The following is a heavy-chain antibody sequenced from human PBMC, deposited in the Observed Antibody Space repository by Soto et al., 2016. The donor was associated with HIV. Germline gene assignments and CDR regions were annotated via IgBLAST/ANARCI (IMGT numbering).Heavy chain of an antibody. CDR2: ISWNGGSR. CDR3: AKDILPLGVPFLTSMDA. V-gene: IGHV3-43*01. D-gene: IGHD3-9*01. Sequence: EVQLVESGGVVVQPGGSLRLSCAASGFTFDEYTMHWVRQTPGKGLEWVSLISWNGGSRYYADSVKGRFTISRDNSKNSLYLQMNSLRTEDTALYYCAKDILPLGVPFLTSMDAWGKGTMVTVSS. J-gene: IGHJ6*03. CDR1: GFTFDEYT.